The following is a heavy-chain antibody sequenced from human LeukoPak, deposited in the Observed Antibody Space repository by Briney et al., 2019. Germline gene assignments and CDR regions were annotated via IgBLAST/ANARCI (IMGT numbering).Heavy chain of an antibody. CDR2: ISSGGSYI. J-gene: IGHJ4*02. D-gene: IGHD2-2*01. CDR1: GFTFSDYA. Sequence: GGSLRVSCAASGFTFSDYAMNWVRQAPGKGLEWVSSISSGGSYISYADSVKGRFTVSRDNAKDSLFLQMRSLRDEDTVVYYCARGPALYCTSSSCLDGVDWGQGTLVSVSS. CDR3: ARGPALYCTSSSCLDGVD. V-gene: IGHV3-21*01.